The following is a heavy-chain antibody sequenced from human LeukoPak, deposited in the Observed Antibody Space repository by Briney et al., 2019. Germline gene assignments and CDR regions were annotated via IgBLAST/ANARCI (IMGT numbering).Heavy chain of an antibody. CDR3: AGVAIDSCDSSGYQPYFDY. D-gene: IGHD3-22*01. CDR1: GGSISSADYY. CDR2: IYYSGST. J-gene: IGHJ4*02. Sequence: SETLSLTCTVSGGSISSADYYWRWIRQPPGKGLEWIGYIYYSGSTYYNPSLKSRDTISVDTSKNQFSLKLSSVTAADTAVYYCAGVAIDSCDSSGYQPYFDYWGQGNLATVPS. V-gene: IGHV4-30-4*01.